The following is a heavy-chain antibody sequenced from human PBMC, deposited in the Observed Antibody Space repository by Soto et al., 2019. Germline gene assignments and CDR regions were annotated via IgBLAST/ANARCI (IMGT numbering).Heavy chain of an antibody. D-gene: IGHD2-21*02. CDR1: GFTFSSYA. CDR2: ISGSGGST. Sequence: GGSLRLSCAASGFTFSSYAMSWVRQAPGKGLDWVSAISGSGGSTYYADSVKGRFTISRDNSKNTLYLQMNSLRAEDTAVYYCAKDLPLLVTAIEGGSYFDYWGQGTLVTVSS. J-gene: IGHJ4*02. CDR3: AKDLPLLVTAIEGGSYFDY. V-gene: IGHV3-23*01.